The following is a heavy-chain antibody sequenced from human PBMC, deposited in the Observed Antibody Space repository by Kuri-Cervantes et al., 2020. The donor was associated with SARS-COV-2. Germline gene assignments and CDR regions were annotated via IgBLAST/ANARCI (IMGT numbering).Heavy chain of an antibody. CDR1: GGSISSYY. D-gene: IGHD2-15*01. J-gene: IGHJ5*02. V-gene: IGHV4-4*07. CDR2: IYTSGST. Sequence: GSLRLSCTVSGGSISSYYWSWIRQPAGKGLEWIGRIYTSGSTNYNPSLKSRVTMSVDTSKNQFSLKLSSVTAADTAVYYCAGIVVQNNWFDPWGQGTLVTVSS. CDR3: AGIVVQNNWFDP.